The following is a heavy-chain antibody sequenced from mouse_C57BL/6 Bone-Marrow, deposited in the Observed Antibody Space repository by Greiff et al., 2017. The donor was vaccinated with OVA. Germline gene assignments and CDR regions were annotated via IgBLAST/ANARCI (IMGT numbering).Heavy chain of an antibody. D-gene: IGHD3-2*02. Sequence: EVQLKQSGAELVKPGASVKLSCTASGFNIKDYYMHWVKQRTEQGLEWIGRIDPEDGETKYAPKFQGKATITADTSSNTAYLQLSSLTSEDTAVYYCAPLDSSGYGNYYAMDYWGQGTSVTVSS. CDR2: IDPEDGET. CDR1: GFNIKDYY. J-gene: IGHJ4*01. CDR3: APLDSSGYGNYYAMDY. V-gene: IGHV14-2*01.